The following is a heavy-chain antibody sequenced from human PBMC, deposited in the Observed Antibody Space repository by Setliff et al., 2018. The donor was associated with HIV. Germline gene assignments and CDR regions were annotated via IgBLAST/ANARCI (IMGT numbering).Heavy chain of an antibody. CDR2: IFQSGST. V-gene: IGHV4-38-2*02. CDR1: GYSINSDCY. J-gene: IGHJ6*03. D-gene: IGHD3-10*01. Sequence: ETLSLTCTVSGYSINSDCYWAWIRQPPGRGLEWIGHIFQSGSTYYSPSLKNRVSMSVDTSQNQFSLKLNSVTAADTAVYYCARGRLLWSGSYYYYYMDVWGKGTTVTVSS. CDR3: ARGRLLWSGSYYYYYMDV.